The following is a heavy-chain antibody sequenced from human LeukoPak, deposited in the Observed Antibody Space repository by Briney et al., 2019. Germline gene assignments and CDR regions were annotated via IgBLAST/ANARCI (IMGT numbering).Heavy chain of an antibody. CDR1: GYTFTSYY. J-gene: IGHJ6*02. D-gene: IGHD2-2*01. V-gene: IGHV1-46*01. Sequence: ASVKVSCKASGYTFTSYYMHWVRQAPGQGLEWMGIINPSGGSTSYAQKFQGRVTMTRDTSTSTVYMELSSLRFEDTAVYYCAGGARYQVTHLYFGNDGLGQGTTVTVSS. CDR2: INPSGGST. CDR3: AGGARYQVTHLYFGNDG.